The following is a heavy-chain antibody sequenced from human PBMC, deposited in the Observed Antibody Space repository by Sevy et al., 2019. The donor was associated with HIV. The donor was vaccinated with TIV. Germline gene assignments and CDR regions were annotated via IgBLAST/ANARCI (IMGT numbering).Heavy chain of an antibody. CDR2: ISSGSDYI. CDR3: ARDERFLESYRMDV. CDR1: GFIFTAYD. Sequence: GGSLRLSCAASGFIFTAYDMHWVRQAPGKGLDWISFISSGSDYIWYGDSVKGRFIVSRDNAKNLLYLQMNSLTVEDTALYYCARDERFLESYRMDVWGLGTTVTVSS. J-gene: IGHJ6*02. V-gene: IGHV3-21*06. D-gene: IGHD3-3*01.